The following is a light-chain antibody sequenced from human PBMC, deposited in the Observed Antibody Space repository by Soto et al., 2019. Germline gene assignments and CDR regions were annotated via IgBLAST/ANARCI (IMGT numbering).Light chain of an antibody. CDR3: QQYYSTPLT. CDR1: QSVSYSSNNKNN. CDR2: WAS. Sequence: DIVMTQSPDSLAVSLGERATINCKSSQSVSYSSNNKNNLAWYQQKPGQPPKLLIYWASMRESGVPDRFSGSGSETDFTLTISSLQAEDVAVYYCQQYYSTPLTFGGGTKVEIK. J-gene: IGKJ4*01. V-gene: IGKV4-1*01.